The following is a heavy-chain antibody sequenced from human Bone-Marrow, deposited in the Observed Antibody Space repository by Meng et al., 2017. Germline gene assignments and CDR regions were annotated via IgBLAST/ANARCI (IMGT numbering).Heavy chain of an antibody. CDR1: GSSVSSGYW. D-gene: IGHD6-19*01. CDR3: AASPGWWRIDS. CDR2: LQHSGTT. Sequence: QAELQRARPGLVQPSGTLSLTFVLSGSSVSSGYWWTCVRQPPGKGLEWIGELQHSGTTNYNPSLRSRVTISVDTSKNQFSLRLTSVTAADTAVYCCAASPGWWRIDSWGQGTLVTVSS. V-gene: IGHV4-4*01. J-gene: IGHJ4*02.